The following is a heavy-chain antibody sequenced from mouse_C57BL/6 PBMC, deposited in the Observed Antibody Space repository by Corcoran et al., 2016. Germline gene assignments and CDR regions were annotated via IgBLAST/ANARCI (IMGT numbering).Heavy chain of an antibody. Sequence: QIQLVQSGPELKKPGETVKISCKASGYTFTTYGMSWVKQAPGKGLKWMGWINTYSGVPTYADDFKGRFAFSLETSASTAYLQINNLKNEDTATYFCARLEPYWYFDVWGTGTMVTVSS. V-gene: IGHV9-3*01. D-gene: IGHD6-1*01. CDR3: ARLEPYWYFDV. J-gene: IGHJ1*03. CDR1: GYTFTTYG. CDR2: INTYSGVP.